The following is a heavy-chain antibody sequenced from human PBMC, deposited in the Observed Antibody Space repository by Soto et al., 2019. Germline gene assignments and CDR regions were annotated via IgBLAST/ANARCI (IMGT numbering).Heavy chain of an antibody. D-gene: IGHD6-13*01. Sequence: GASVKVSCKVSGYTLTELSMHWVRQAPGKGLEWMGGFDPEDGETIYAQKFQGRVTMTEDTSTDTAYMELSSLRSEDTAVYYCETPLYSSSWYPAFDIWGQGTMVTVS. J-gene: IGHJ3*02. CDR1: GYTLTELS. CDR3: ETPLYSSSWYPAFDI. V-gene: IGHV1-24*01. CDR2: FDPEDGET.